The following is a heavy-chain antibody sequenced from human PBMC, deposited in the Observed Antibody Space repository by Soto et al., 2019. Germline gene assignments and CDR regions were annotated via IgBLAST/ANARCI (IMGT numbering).Heavy chain of an antibody. D-gene: IGHD1-1*01. CDR2: HNGYNGQT. J-gene: IGHJ5*02. CDR3: AGPHDRAGLGT. Sequence: XSVKVSCKASENPFRPFLLLWVRQVHGQGLEWMGWHNGYNGQTEYSQKFQGRVTITRDTSAKTAYLELRSLTSEDTAVYYCAGPHDRAGLGTWCQGTLVTVSS. CDR1: ENPFRPFL. V-gene: IGHV1-3*01.